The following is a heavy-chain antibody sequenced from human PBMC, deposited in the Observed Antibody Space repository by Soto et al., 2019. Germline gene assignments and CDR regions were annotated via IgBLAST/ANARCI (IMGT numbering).Heavy chain of an antibody. J-gene: IGHJ4*02. V-gene: IGHV4-34*01. D-gene: IGHD5-18*01. CDR2: IDESGIT. CDR1: GVFLMGYY. CDR3: ARSGAWIPDY. Sequence: SGTLFPTRSFYGVFLMGYYWSWIRQPPGKGLEWIGEIDESGITNYNSSLKSRVTISIDTSKSQLSLKLRSVNAADTAVYYCARSGAWIPDYWGQGILVTVSS.